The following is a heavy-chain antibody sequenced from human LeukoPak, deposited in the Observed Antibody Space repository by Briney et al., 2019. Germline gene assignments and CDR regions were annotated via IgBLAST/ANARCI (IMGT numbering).Heavy chain of an antibody. V-gene: IGHV3-21*01. CDR2: ISKSGTYI. CDR1: GFTFRDYT. J-gene: IGHJ4*02. D-gene: IGHD2-2*01. CDR3: AREVVIVVEPAANTIDY. Sequence: PGGSLRLSCAASGFTFRDYTTNWVRQAPGKGLEWVSAISKSGTYIKYADSVKGRFTASRDNAKNSLFLQMNSLRVEDTAVYYCAREVVIVVEPAANTIDYWGQGTRVTVSS.